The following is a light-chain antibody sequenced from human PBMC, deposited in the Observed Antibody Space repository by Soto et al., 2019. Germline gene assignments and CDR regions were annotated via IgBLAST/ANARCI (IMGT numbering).Light chain of an antibody. CDR3: HQYGRSPWT. J-gene: IGKJ1*01. CDR2: GAS. V-gene: IGKV3-20*01. CDR1: ETVASNY. Sequence: EIVLTQSPGTLSLSPGQRATLSCRASETVASNYLAWYQHKPGQAPRLLFFGASSRATGIPDRFSGGGSGADFTLTITRVEPEDFAVYYCHQYGRSPWTLGQGTKVDIK.